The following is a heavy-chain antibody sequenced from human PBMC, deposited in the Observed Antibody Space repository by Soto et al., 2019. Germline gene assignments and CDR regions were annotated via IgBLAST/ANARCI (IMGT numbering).Heavy chain of an antibody. CDR3: AKRGAGGWFDP. CDR2: ISGIGDST. Sequence: PGGSLRLSCAASGFTFSSYAMSWVRQAPGKGLEWVSVISGIGDSTYYADSVKGRFTISRDNSKNTLYLQMNSLRAEDTAVYYCAKRGAGGWFDPWGQGTLVTVSS. V-gene: IGHV3-23*01. CDR1: GFTFSSYA. D-gene: IGHD3-10*01. J-gene: IGHJ5*02.